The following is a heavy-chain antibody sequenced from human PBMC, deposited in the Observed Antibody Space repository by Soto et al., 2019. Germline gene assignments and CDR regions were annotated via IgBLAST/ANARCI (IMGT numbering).Heavy chain of an antibody. D-gene: IGHD6-6*01. CDR2: IYYSGST. CDR1: GGSVSSGSYY. V-gene: IGHV4-61*01. J-gene: IGHJ3*02. CDR3: ARDPSYSSSSGFAFDI. Sequence: SETLSLTCTVSGGSVSSGSYYWSWIRQPPGKGLEWIGYIYYSGSTNYNPSLKSRVTISVDTSKNQFSLKLSSVTAADTAVCYCARDPSYSSSSGFAFDIWGQGTMVTVSS.